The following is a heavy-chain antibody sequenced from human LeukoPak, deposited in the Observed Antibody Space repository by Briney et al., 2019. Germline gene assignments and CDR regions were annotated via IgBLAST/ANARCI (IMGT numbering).Heavy chain of an antibody. CDR2: IIPIFGTT. D-gene: IGHD3-10*01. J-gene: IGHJ6*03. V-gene: IGHV1-69*13. CDR1: GGTFSSYA. Sequence: ASVKVSCKASGGTFSSYAISWVRQAPGQGLEWMGGIIPIFGTTNYAQKFQGRVTITADESTSTAYMELSSLRSEDTAVYYCARAITMVRGVFPGDYYYMDVWGKGTTVTVSS. CDR3: ARAITMVRGVFPGDYYYMDV.